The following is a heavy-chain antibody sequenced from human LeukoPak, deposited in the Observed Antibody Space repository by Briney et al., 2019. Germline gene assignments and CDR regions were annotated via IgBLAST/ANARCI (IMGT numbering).Heavy chain of an antibody. CDR1: GFTFSSYA. D-gene: IGHD2-2*01. V-gene: IGHV3-30*04. CDR3: ARTIVVVPAAPFDY. CDR2: ISYDGSNK. J-gene: IGHJ4*02. Sequence: GGSLGLSCAASGFTFSSYAMHWVRQAPGKGLEWVAVISYDGSNKYYADSVKGRFTISRDNSKNTLYLQMNSLRAEDTAVHYCARTIVVVPAAPFDYWGQGTLVTVSS.